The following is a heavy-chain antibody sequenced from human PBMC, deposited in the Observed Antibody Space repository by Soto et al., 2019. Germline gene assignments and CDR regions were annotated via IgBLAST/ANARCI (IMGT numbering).Heavy chain of an antibody. CDR1: GFTSSSYG. Sequence: PGGSLRLSCAASGFTSSSYGMHWVRQAPGKGLEWVGVVSYDGSTKYYGDSVKGRFTISRDNSRNTIYLQMNSLTTEDTAVYYCAKDTTTTIFGPTYYGMDVWGQGTTVTVSS. CDR3: AKDTTTTIFGPTYYGMDV. D-gene: IGHD3-3*01. J-gene: IGHJ6*02. CDR2: VSYDGSTK. V-gene: IGHV3-30*18.